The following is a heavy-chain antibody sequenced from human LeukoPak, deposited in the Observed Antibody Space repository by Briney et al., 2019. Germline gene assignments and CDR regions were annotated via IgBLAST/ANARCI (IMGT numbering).Heavy chain of an antibody. CDR3: AREDPGPFDAFDT. CDR2: ISGSGANT. V-gene: IGHV3-23*01. CDR1: GFTSNTYA. Sequence: PGGSLRLSCAASGFTSNTYAMSWVRQAPGKGLEWVSAISGSGANTYYADSVKGRFTTSRDNSKSTLYLQMNSLRAEDTATYYCAREDPGPFDAFDTWGQGAKVTVSS. J-gene: IGHJ3*02.